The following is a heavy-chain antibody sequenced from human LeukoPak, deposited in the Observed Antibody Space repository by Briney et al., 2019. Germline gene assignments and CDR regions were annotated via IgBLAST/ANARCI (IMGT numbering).Heavy chain of an antibody. Sequence: SETLSPTCTVSGGSISSYYWSWIRQPPGKGLEWIGYIYYSGSTNYNPSLKSRVTISVDASKNQFSLKLSSVTAADTAVYYCARGHYWGDDAFDIWGQGTMVTVSS. D-gene: IGHD7-27*01. V-gene: IGHV4-59*01. CDR3: ARGHYWGDDAFDI. J-gene: IGHJ3*02. CDR1: GGSISSYY. CDR2: IYYSGST.